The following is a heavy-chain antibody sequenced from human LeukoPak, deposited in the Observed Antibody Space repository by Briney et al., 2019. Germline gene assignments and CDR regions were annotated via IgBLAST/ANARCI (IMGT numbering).Heavy chain of an antibody. Sequence: PSETLSLTCTVSGYSISSGYYWGWIRQPPGKGLEWIGSIYHSGSTYYNPSLKSRVTISVDTSKNQFSLKLSSVTAADTAVYYCARDRASYSSLAWGLDWFDPWGQGTLVTVSS. J-gene: IGHJ5*02. D-gene: IGHD6-6*01. CDR2: IYHSGST. CDR3: ARDRASYSSLAWGLDWFDP. CDR1: GYSISSGYY. V-gene: IGHV4-38-2*02.